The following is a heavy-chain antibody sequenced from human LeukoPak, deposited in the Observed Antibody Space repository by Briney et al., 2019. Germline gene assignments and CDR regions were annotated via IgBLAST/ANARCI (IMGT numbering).Heavy chain of an antibody. V-gene: IGHV4-4*09. CDR1: GGSISGDY. D-gene: IGHD6-19*01. J-gene: IGHJ4*02. CDR3: ARKRGWQHDY. CDR2: IYTSGST. Sequence: SETLSLTCSVSGGSISGDYWSWIRQPPGKGLEWVGYIYTSGSTTYNPSLKSRVTISVDTSKNRFSLKLSSVTAAGTAVFYCARKRGWQHDYWGQGMLVTVSS.